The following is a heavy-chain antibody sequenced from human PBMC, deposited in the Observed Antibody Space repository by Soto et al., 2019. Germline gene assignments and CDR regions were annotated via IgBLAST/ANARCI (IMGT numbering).Heavy chain of an antibody. D-gene: IGHD6-13*01. J-gene: IGHJ4*02. CDR2: ISYDESNK. Sequence: GGSLRLSXAASGFTFSSFVMHWVCQASGKGLEWVAVISYDESNKYYADSVKGRFTISRDNSKNTLYLQMNSLRAEDTAVYYCARGIAAAGALYDYWGQGTLVTVSS. CDR3: ARGIAAAGALYDY. CDR1: GFTFSSFV. V-gene: IGHV3-30*03.